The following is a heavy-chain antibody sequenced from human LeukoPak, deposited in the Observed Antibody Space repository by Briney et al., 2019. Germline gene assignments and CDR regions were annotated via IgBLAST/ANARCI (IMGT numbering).Heavy chain of an antibody. V-gene: IGHV4-59*01. D-gene: IGHD2-15*01. J-gene: IGHJ6*02. CDR2: IYYSGST. CDR3: ARVPGYCSGGSCPIYGYYYCYGMDV. Sequence: SETLSLTCTVSGGSISSYYWSWIRQPPGKGLEWIGYIYYSGSTNYNPSLKSRVTISVDTSKNQFSLKLSSVTAADTAVYYCARVPGYCSGGSCPIYGYYYCYGMDVWGQGTTVTVSS. CDR1: GGSISSYY.